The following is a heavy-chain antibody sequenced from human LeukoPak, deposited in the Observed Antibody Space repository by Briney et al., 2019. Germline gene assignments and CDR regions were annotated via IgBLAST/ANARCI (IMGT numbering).Heavy chain of an antibody. Sequence: GRSLRLSCAASGFTFSSYAMHWVRQAPGKGLEWVAVISYDGSNKYYADSVKGRFTISRDNSKNTLYLQMNSLRAEDTAVYYCARDEGSGYWGQGTLVTVSS. CDR2: ISYDGSNK. V-gene: IGHV3-30-3*01. CDR1: GFTFSSYA. J-gene: IGHJ4*02. CDR3: ARDEGSGY.